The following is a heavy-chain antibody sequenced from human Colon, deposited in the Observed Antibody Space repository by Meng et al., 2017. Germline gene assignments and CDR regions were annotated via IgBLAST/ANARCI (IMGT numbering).Heavy chain of an antibody. CDR1: GFTLSAHW. Sequence: VRLVGTGGGLVQPGGSLRRSCAASGFTLSAHWMHWVRQAPGKGLVGIARISVDETATTYADSVKGRFTISRDNAKNTLYLQMNSLRAEDTAVYYCARSGYHNGYDYWGQGTLVTVSS. V-gene: IGHV3-74*01. J-gene: IGHJ4*02. CDR2: ISVDETAT. D-gene: IGHD6-25*01. CDR3: ARSGYHNGYDY.